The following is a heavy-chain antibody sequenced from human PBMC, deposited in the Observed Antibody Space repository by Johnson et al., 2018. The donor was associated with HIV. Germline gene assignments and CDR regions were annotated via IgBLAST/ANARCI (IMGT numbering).Heavy chain of an antibody. Sequence: QVQLVESGGGVVQPGRSLRLSCAASGFTFSSYGMHWVRQAPGKGLEWVAVIWYDGSNKYYADSVKGLFTISRDNSKNTLYLQMNSLRAEDTAVYYCALNWGAEGAFDIWGQGTMVTVSS. D-gene: IGHD7-27*01. CDR3: ALNWGAEGAFDI. V-gene: IGHV3-33*01. J-gene: IGHJ3*02. CDR1: GFTFSSYG. CDR2: IWYDGSNK.